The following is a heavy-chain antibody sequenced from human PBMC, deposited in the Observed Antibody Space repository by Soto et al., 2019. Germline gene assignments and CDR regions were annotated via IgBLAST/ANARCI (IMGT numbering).Heavy chain of an antibody. Sequence: GASVKVSCKASGYTFTSYGISWVRQAPGQGLEWMGWISAYNGNTSYAQKLQGRVTMTTDTSTSTAYMELRSLRSDDTAVYYCARDPGIVGATVFDYWGQGTLVTVSS. CDR2: ISAYNGNT. J-gene: IGHJ4*02. CDR1: GYTFTSYG. D-gene: IGHD1-26*01. CDR3: ARDPGIVGATVFDY. V-gene: IGHV1-18*01.